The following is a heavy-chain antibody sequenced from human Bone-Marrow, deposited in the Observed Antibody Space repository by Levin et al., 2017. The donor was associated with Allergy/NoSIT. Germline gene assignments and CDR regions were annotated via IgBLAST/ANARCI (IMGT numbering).Heavy chain of an antibody. CDR3: ARDKGGELLGYNYAMDV. J-gene: IGHJ6*02. CDR1: GYTLTGYY. CDR2: INPNNGGT. V-gene: IGHV1-2*06. D-gene: IGHD1-7*01. Sequence: VASVKVSCKASGYTLTGYYLHWVRQAPGLGLEWMGRINPNNGGTYYTPKFQDRVTMTRDTSISTVYMELTRLRSDDTAEYYCARDKGGELLGYNYAMDVWGQGTTVTVSS.